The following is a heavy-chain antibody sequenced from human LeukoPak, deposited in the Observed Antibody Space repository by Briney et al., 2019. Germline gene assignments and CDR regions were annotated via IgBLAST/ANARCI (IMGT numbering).Heavy chain of an antibody. CDR2: VNTVSSYI. CDR1: GFTFSDYS. V-gene: IGHV3-21*01. J-gene: IGHJ4*02. CDR3: ARLRRNSDRSDFFYYYDH. Sequence: GGSLRLSCAASGFTFSDYSMNWVRQAPGKGLEWVASVNTVSSYIYYAYSMRGRFTISRYNAKNSLFLQMNSLRAEDTAVYYCARLRRNSDRSDFFYYYDHWGQGTLVTVSS. D-gene: IGHD3-22*01.